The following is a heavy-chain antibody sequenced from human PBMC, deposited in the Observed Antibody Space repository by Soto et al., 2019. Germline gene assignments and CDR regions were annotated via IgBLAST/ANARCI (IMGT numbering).Heavy chain of an antibody. V-gene: IGHV1-69*01. D-gene: IGHD3-10*01. Sequence: QGQLVQSGAEVKRPGSSVKVSCEASGGTFNNYAITWVRQAPGQGLEWMGGIIPMFGTNYAQKFPDRVTIAADESTGTAYMELSGLRSEDTAVYFCARPNSYGVTFHYYSGMDVWGQGTTVTVSS. CDR3: ARPNSYGVTFHYYSGMDV. J-gene: IGHJ6*02. CDR1: GGTFNNYA. CDR2: IIPMFGT.